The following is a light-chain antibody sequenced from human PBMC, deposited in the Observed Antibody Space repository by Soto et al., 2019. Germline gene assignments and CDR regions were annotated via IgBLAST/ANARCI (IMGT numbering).Light chain of an antibody. V-gene: IGKV4-1*01. CDR1: QSVLDRSNNKNY. J-gene: IGKJ1*01. CDR2: WAS. CDR3: HQYNSYPQT. Sequence: DIVLTQSPDSLTVSLGERATISCKSSQSVLDRSNNKNYLAWYQQKPGQPPKMLIYWASTRDSGAPDRFSCSGSGTDFTLTISGLQSEDMAVYYCHQYNSYPQTFGQGTTVEIK.